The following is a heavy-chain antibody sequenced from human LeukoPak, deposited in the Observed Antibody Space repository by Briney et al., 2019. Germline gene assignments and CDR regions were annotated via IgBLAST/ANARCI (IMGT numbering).Heavy chain of an antibody. Sequence: GGSLRLSCAASGFTVSNNYMNWVRQAPGKGLEWVSLIYSGGTTDYADSVKGRFTISRDGSKNTLYLQMNSLRVEDTAVYYCARDPPAVTANTYGWGQGTLVTVSS. CDR3: ARDPPAVTANTYG. CDR2: IYSGGTT. V-gene: IGHV3-66*01. CDR1: GFTVSNNY. J-gene: IGHJ4*02. D-gene: IGHD5-18*01.